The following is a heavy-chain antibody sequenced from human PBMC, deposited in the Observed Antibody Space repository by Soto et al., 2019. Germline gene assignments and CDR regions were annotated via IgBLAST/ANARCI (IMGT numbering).Heavy chain of an antibody. J-gene: IGHJ6*02. CDR3: TRDFCGGDCSYGMDV. Sequence: LRLSCTASGFTFGDYAMSWVRQAPGKGLEWVGFIRSKAYGGTTEYAASVKGRFTISRDDSKSIAYLQMNSLKTEDTAVYYCTRDFCGGDCSYGMDVWGQGTTVTVSS. CDR2: IRSKAYGGTT. CDR1: GFTFGDYA. D-gene: IGHD2-21*01. V-gene: IGHV3-49*04.